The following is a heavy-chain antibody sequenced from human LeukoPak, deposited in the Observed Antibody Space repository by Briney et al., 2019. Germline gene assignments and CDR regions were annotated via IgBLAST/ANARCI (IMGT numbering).Heavy chain of an antibody. J-gene: IGHJ5*02. CDR1: GYTFTSYG. CDR3: ARDRLSHYYGSGSYIDWFDP. D-gene: IGHD3-10*01. V-gene: IGHV1-69*04. Sequence: GASVKVSCKASGYTFTSYGISWVRQAPGQGLEWMGRIIPILGIANYAQKFRGRVTITADKSTSTAYMELSSLRSEDTAVYYCARDRLSHYYGSGSYIDWFDPWGQGTLVTVSS. CDR2: IIPILGIA.